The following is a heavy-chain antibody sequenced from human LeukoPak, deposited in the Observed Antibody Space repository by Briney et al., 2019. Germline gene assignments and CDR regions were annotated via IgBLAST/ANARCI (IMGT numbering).Heavy chain of an antibody. CDR3: ARDSLMIVDFFEGYFDY. CDR2: ISSSSSYI. J-gene: IGHJ4*02. Sequence: PGGSLRLSCAASGFTFSSYSMNWVRQAPGKGLEWVSSISSSSSYIYYADSVKGRFTISRDNAKNSLYLQMNSLRAEDTAVYYCARDSLMIVDFFEGYFDYWGQGTLVTVSS. V-gene: IGHV3-21*01. D-gene: IGHD3-22*01. CDR1: GFTFSSYS.